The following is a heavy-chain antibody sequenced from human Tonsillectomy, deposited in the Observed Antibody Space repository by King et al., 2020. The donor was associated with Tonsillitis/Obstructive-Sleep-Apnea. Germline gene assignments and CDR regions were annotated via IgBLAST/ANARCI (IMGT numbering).Heavy chain of an antibody. V-gene: IGHV3-64D*06. CDR1: GFTFSNYA. J-gene: IGHJ4*02. CDR2: ITNNGGST. D-gene: IGHD3-16*02. Sequence: VQLVESGGGLVQPGESLRLSCSASGFTFSNYAIHWVRQAPGKGLEYVSSITNNGGSTYYADSVKGRFTISRDNSKNTQYLQMSSLRAEDTAVYYCVKDRIAAFGGVIVKLYFDYWGQGTLVTVSS. CDR3: VKDRIAAFGGVIVKLYFDY.